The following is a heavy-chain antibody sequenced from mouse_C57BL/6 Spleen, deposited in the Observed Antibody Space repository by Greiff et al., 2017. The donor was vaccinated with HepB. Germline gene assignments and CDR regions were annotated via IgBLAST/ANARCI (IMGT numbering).Heavy chain of an antibody. CDR1: GFTFSSYA. D-gene: IGHD1-1*01. CDR2: ISSGGDYI. CDR3: TRVATTDYFDY. V-gene: IGHV5-9-1*02. Sequence: EVKLMESGEGLVKPGGSLKLSCAASGFTFSSYAMSWVRQTPEKRLEWVAYISSGGDYIYYADTVKGRFTISRDNARNTLYLQMSSLKSEDTAMYYCTRVATTDYFDYWGQGTTLTVSS. J-gene: IGHJ2*01.